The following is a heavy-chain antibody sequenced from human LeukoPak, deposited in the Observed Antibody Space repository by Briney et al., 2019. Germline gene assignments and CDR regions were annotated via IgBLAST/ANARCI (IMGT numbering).Heavy chain of an antibody. D-gene: IGHD1-26*01. Sequence: SETLSLTCTVSGGSISSYYWSWIRQPPGKGLEWIGYIYYSGSTNYNPSLKSRVTISVDTSKNQFSLKLSSVTAADTAVYYCARSGGIVGASAFDYWGQGTLVTVSS. V-gene: IGHV4-59*01. J-gene: IGHJ4*02. CDR3: ARSGGIVGASAFDY. CDR2: IYYSGST. CDR1: GGSISSYY.